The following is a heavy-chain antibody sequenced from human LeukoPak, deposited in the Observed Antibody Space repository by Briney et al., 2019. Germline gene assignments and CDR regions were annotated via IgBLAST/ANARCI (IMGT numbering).Heavy chain of an antibody. D-gene: IGHD2-15*01. J-gene: IGHJ4*02. CDR2: IHHIGST. CDR1: GFTSSAFW. V-gene: IGHV4-59*01. Sequence: GSLRLSCVASGFTSSAFWMSWIRQPPGKGLEWIGYIHHIGSTNYNPSLKSRVTISVDTSKNQFSLKVSSVTAADTAVYYCARDVLPQDYWGQGTLVTVSS. CDR3: ARDVLPQDY.